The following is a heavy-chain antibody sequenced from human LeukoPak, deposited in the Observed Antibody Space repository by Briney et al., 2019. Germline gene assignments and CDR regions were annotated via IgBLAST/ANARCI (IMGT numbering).Heavy chain of an antibody. CDR3: ARRMITFGGVIDYYFDS. J-gene: IGHJ4*02. D-gene: IGHD3-16*02. CDR2: ISHSGST. Sequence: NPSETLSLTCAVSGGSITSGDSSWTWVRQPPGKGLEWIGDISHSGSTYYNPSLKSRVTISIDRSKNQFSLRLSSVTAADTAVYYCARRMITFGGVIDYYFDSWGQGTLVTVSS. CDR1: GGSITSGDSS. V-gene: IGHV4-30-2*01.